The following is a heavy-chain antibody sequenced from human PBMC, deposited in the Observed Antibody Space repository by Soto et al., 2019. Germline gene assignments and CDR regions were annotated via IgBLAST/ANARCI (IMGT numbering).Heavy chain of an antibody. CDR2: INAGNGNT. Sequence: QVQLVQSGAEVKKPGASVKVSCKASGYTFTSYAMHWVRQAPGQRLEWMGWINAGNGNTKYSQKFQGRVTITRDTSASTAYMELSSLRSEDTAVYYCARDRLGYCSSTSCYSGMDVWGQGTTVIVS. V-gene: IGHV1-3*01. CDR1: GYTFTSYA. D-gene: IGHD2-2*01. CDR3: ARDRLGYCSSTSCYSGMDV. J-gene: IGHJ6*02.